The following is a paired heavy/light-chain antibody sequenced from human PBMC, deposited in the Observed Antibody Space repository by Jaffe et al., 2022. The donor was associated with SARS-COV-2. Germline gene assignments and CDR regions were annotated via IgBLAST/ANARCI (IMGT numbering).Light chain of an antibody. CDR1: QSVSSN. CDR2: GAS. V-gene: IGKV3-15*01. CDR3: QQYNNWPRA. J-gene: IGKJ1*01. Sequence: EIVMTQSPATLSVSPGERATLSCRASQSVSSNLAWYQQKSGQAPRLLIYGASTRATGIPAKFSGSGSGTEFTLTISSLQSEDFAVYYCQQYNNWPRAFGQGTKVEIK.
Heavy chain of an antibody. J-gene: IGHJ3*02. D-gene: IGHD3-10*01. CDR1: GYTFPSYG. CDR2: ISAYNGNT. V-gene: IGHV1-18*01. CDR3: ASLDTLRGLINPFDI. Sequence: QVQLVQSGAEVKKPGASVKVSCKASGYTFPSYGISWVRQAPGQGLEWMGWISAYNGNTDYAQKFQGRVSMTTDTSTSTVYMELRSLRSDDTAVYYCASLDTLRGLINPFDIWGQGTLVTVSS.